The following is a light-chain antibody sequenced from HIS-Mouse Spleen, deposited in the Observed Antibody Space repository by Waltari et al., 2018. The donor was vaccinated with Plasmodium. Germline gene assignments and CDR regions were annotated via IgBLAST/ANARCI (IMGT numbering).Light chain of an antibody. CDR1: QSVSSSY. CDR3: QQYGSSPYT. J-gene: IGKJ2*01. CDR2: GAS. Sequence: EIVLTQSPGTLSLSPGERATLSCRASQSVSSSYLAWYQQKPGQAPRLLIYGASSGATGIPERFSGLGSGTDCTLTIRSLEPEEFAVYYCQQYGSSPYTFGQGTKLEIK. V-gene: IGKV3-20*01.